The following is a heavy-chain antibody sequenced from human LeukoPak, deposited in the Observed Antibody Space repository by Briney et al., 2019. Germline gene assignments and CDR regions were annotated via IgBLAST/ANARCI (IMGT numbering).Heavy chain of an antibody. J-gene: IGHJ6*04. D-gene: IGHD3-3*01. CDR2: ISAYNGNT. CDR1: GYTFTSYG. Sequence: ASVKVSXKASGYTFTSYGISWMRQAHGQGLEWIGWISAYNGNTNYAQKLQGRVTMTTDTSTSTAYMELRSLRSDDTAVYYCARTLMYLRFLEWLLPNEMDVWGKGTTVTVSS. V-gene: IGHV1-18*01. CDR3: ARTLMYLRFLEWLLPNEMDV.